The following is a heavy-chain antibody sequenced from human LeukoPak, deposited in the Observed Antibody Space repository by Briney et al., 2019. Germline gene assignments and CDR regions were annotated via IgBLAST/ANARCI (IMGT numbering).Heavy chain of an antibody. J-gene: IGHJ6*02. Sequence: SETLSLTCAVYGGSFSGYYWSWIRQPPGKGLEWNGEINHSGSTNYNPSLKSRVTISVDTSKNQFSLKLSSVTAADTAVYYCARLTRKGYYYDSSGYYLKSDYYYGMDVWGQGTTVTVSS. CDR3: ARLTRKGYYYDSSGYYLKSDYYYGMDV. CDR2: INHSGST. V-gene: IGHV4-34*01. CDR1: GGSFSGYY. D-gene: IGHD3-22*01.